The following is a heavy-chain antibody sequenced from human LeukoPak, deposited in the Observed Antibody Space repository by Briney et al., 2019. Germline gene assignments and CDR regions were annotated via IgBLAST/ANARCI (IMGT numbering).Heavy chain of an antibody. CDR3: ARVKMVRGIYGGNWFDP. CDR2: IYYSGST. J-gene: IGHJ5*02. D-gene: IGHD3-10*01. Sequence: SETLSLTCTVSGGSISSSSYYWGWIRQPPGKGLEWIGSIYYSGSTYYNPSLKSRVTIPVDTSKNQFSLKLTSVTAADTAVYYCARVKMVRGIYGGNWFDPWGQGTLVTVSS. CDR1: GGSISSSSYY. V-gene: IGHV4-39*07.